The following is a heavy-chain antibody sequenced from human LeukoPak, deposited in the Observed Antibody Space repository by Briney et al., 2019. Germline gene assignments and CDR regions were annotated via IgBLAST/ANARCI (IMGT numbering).Heavy chain of an antibody. CDR2: IYPGDSDT. V-gene: IGHV5-51*01. J-gene: IGHJ4*02. CDR3: ARRAVTMTLIRGHFDY. Sequence: GESLKISCKGSGYSFTSYWIGWVRQMPGKGLEWMGIIYPGDSDTRYSPSFQGQVTISADKSISTAYLQWSSLKASDTAMYYCARRAVTMTLIRGHFDYWGQGTLVTVSS. CDR1: GYSFTSYW. D-gene: IGHD3-22*01.